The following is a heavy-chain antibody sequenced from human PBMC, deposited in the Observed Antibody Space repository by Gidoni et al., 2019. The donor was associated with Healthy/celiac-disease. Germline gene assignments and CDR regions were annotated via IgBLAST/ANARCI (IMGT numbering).Heavy chain of an antibody. CDR3: ARDRQAPSESSWYYFDY. CDR1: GYTFTSYA. Sequence: QVQLVQSGAEVKKPGASVKVSCKASGYTFTSYAMHWVRQAPGQRLEWMGWINAGNGNTKYSQKFQGRVTITRDTSASTAYMELSSLRSEDTAVYYCARDRQAPSESSWYYFDYWGQGTLVTVSS. CDR2: INAGNGNT. J-gene: IGHJ4*02. V-gene: IGHV1-3*01. D-gene: IGHD6-13*01.